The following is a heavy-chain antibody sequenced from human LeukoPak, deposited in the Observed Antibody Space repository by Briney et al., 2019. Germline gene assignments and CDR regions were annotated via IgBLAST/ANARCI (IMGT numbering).Heavy chain of an antibody. J-gene: IGHJ5*02. Sequence: GGSLRLSCAASGFTVSTNYMSWVRQAPGKGLEWVSVISSDGSTDYADSVKGRFIVSRDNFKNTLYLQMNSLRSEDTAVYYCARDQNSWGQGTLVTVSS. CDR1: GFTVSTNY. V-gene: IGHV3-53*01. CDR2: ISSDGST. CDR3: ARDQNS.